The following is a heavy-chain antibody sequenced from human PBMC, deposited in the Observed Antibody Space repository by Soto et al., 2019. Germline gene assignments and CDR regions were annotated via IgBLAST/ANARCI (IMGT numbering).Heavy chain of an antibody. D-gene: IGHD3-22*01. CDR2: MSAYNGNT. Sequence: ASVKVSCKASGYTVTSDGISWVRQAPGQGLEWMGWMSAYNGNTNYAQELQGSVTMTTHTSTSTAYMELRSLRSDATAVYYFSPVEFYSYCSGYPSNYSGQGTLVTVSS. J-gene: IGHJ4*02. V-gene: IGHV1-18*01. CDR3: SPVEFYSYCSGYPSNY. CDR1: GYTVTSDG.